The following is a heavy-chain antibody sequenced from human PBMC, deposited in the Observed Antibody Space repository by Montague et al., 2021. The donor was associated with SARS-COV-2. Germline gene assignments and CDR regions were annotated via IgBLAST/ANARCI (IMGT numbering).Heavy chain of an antibody. CDR2: IHYSGIT. V-gene: IGHV4-39*01. CDR1: GDSISSGYFY. CDR3: ARHLAISGPAAVSDY. J-gene: IGHJ4*02. Sequence: SETLSLTCTVSGDSISSGYFYWGWIRQPPGKGLEWVGTIHYSGITYYNPSLKSRVTISVDTSRNQFSLKLSSVSAADTAIYCCARHLAISGPAAVSDYWGQGTLVTVSS. D-gene: IGHD2-2*01.